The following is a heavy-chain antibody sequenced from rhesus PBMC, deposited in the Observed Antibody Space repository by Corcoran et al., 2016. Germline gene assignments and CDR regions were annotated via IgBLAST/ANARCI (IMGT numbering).Heavy chain of an antibody. Sequence: QLQLQESGPGLVKPSETLSVTCAVSGGSISSNYWRWIRQPPGKGQEGIGRIYGRGSDTNCDPSLKGRGPLSVDTSTNQLSLKLSSVTAADTAVYYCARSGYSGSWNVRYFDYWGQGVLVTVSS. CDR2: IYGRGSDT. CDR1: GGSISSNY. CDR3: ARSGYSGSWNVRYFDY. J-gene: IGHJ4*01. V-gene: IGHV4-169*01. D-gene: IGHD6-25*01.